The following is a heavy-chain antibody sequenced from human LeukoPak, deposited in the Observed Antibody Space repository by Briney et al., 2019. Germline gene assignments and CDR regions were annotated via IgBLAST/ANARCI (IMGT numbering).Heavy chain of an antibody. CDR3: ARAGYCTNGVCSNFDY. V-gene: IGHV3-23*01. Sequence: GGSLRLSCAASGFTFDDYGMSWVRQAPGKGLEWVSVINSGGSTYYADSVKGRFTISRDNSKNTPYLQMNSLRAEDTAVYYCARAGYCTNGVCSNFDYWGQGTLVTVSS. J-gene: IGHJ4*02. CDR1: GFTFDDYG. D-gene: IGHD2-8*01. CDR2: INSGGST.